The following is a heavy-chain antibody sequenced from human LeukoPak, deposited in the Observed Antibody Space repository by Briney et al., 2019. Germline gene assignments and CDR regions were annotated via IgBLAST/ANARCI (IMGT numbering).Heavy chain of an antibody. J-gene: IGHJ4*02. V-gene: IGHV3-74*01. CDR1: RFIFTNYW. D-gene: IGHD3-9*01. CDR2: VNNDGSAT. Sequence: PGGSLRLSSAASRFIFTNYWIHWVRQAPGKGLVWVSHVNNDGSATSYADSVKGRVTISRDSAKNTVYQHMNSLRVEDTAVYYCTSVFETNWGQGNLVTVSS. CDR3: TSVFETN.